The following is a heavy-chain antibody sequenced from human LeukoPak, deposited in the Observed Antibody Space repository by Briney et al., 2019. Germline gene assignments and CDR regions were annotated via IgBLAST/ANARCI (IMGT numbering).Heavy chain of an antibody. V-gene: IGHV4-38-2*02. Sequence: SETLSLTCSVSGYSISSDCYWAWIRPPPGQGLEWRGGIYHSGYTYYSPSLKSRVTLSVDTSKNQFSLRLSSVTAADTAVYYCARAPRDSNGYYMRSFDSWGQGTLVIVSS. D-gene: IGHD3-22*01. CDR1: GYSISSDCY. CDR2: IYHSGYT. J-gene: IGHJ4*02. CDR3: ARAPRDSNGYYMRSFDS.